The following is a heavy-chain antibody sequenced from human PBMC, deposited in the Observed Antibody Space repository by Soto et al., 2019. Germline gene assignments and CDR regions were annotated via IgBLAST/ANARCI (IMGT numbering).Heavy chain of an antibody. J-gene: IGHJ4*02. CDR1: GGSVRRGNYY. D-gene: IGHD3-10*01. V-gene: IGHV4-31*03. Sequence: QVQLQESGPGLVKPSQTLYLTCTVSGGSVRRGNYYWSWIRQFPGKSLEWIGYISNSGRTHYNPALMSRITIFVDTSKNQFFLELRSVTAADTALYYCARADYATGSYYPDYWGQGTLVTVSS. CDR3: ARADYATGSYYPDY. CDR2: ISNSGRT.